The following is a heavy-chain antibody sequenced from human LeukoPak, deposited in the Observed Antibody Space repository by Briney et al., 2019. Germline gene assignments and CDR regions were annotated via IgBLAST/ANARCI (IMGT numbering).Heavy chain of an antibody. J-gene: IGHJ4*02. CDR2: ICSSGSTI. Sequence: PGGSLRLSCAASGFTFSDYYMSWIRQAPGKGLEWGSYICSSGSTIYYADSVKGRFTISRDNAKNSLYLQMNSLRAEDTAVYYCARAGGYYYDSSGYCDYWGQGTLVTVSS. D-gene: IGHD3-22*01. V-gene: IGHV3-11*04. CDR3: ARAGGYYYDSSGYCDY. CDR1: GFTFSDYY.